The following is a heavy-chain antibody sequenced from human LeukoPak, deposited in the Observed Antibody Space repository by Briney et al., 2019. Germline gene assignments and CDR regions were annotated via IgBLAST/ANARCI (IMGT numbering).Heavy chain of an antibody. CDR1: GFTFSSYE. V-gene: IGHV3-30*04. Sequence: PGGSLRLSCAASGFTFSSYEMNWVRQAPGKGLEWVAIISYDGSDEYIADSVKGRFSISRDNSRNTLDLQMNSLTTEDTALYYCARATDYYGSGSYLPLYYFYGMDVWGKGTAVIVSS. J-gene: IGHJ6*04. CDR3: ARATDYYGSGSYLPLYYFYGMDV. CDR2: ISYDGSDE. D-gene: IGHD3-10*01.